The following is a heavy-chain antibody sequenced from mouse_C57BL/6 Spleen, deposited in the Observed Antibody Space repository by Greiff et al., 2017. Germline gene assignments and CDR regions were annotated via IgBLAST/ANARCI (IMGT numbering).Heavy chain of an antibody. CDR3: ARAYYGSSYDAMGY. V-gene: IGHV14-2*01. J-gene: IGHJ4*01. D-gene: IGHD1-1*01. CDR1: GFNIKDYS. CDR2: IDPEDGET. Sequence: VHVKQSGAELVKPGASVKLSCTASGFNIKDYSMHWVKQRTEQGLEWIGRIDPEDGETKYAPQFQGKATITADTSSNTAYLQLSSLTSEDTAVYYCARAYYGSSYDAMGYWGQGTSVTVAS.